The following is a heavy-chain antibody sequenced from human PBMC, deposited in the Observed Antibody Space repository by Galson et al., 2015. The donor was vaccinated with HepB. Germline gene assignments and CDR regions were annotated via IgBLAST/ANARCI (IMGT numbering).Heavy chain of an antibody. CDR3: APSSGWSFDY. V-gene: IGHV3-48*04. CDR1: GFTFSRYS. D-gene: IGHD6-19*01. J-gene: IGHJ4*02. Sequence: SLRLSCAASGFTFSRYSMNWVRQAPGRGLEWVSYISSSSSTIYYADSVKGRFTISRDNAKNSLYLQMNSLRAEDTAVYYCAPSSGWSFDYWGQGTLVTVSS. CDR2: ISSSSSTI.